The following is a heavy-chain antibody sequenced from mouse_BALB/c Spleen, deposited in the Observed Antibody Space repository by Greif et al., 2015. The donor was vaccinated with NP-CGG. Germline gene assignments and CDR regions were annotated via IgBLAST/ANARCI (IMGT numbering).Heavy chain of an antibody. V-gene: IGHV1S56*01. J-gene: IGHJ4*01. CDR3: ARYGNPFYAMDY. D-gene: IGHD2-1*01. CDR1: GYTFTSYY. CDR2: IYPGDGST. Sequence: QVQLQQSGPELVKPGASVKMSCKASGYTFTSYYIHWVKQRPGQGLEWIGWIYPGDGSTKYNEKFKGKTTLTADKSSSTAYMLLSSLTSEDSAIYFCARYGNPFYAMDYWGQGTSVTVSS.